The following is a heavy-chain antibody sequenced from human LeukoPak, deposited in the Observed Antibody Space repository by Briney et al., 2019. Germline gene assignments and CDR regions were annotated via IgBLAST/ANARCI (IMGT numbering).Heavy chain of an antibody. CDR3: ARVKRFLEWSDYYYYGMDV. D-gene: IGHD3-3*01. J-gene: IGHJ6*02. CDR2: INPSGGST. Sequence: ASVKVSCKASGYTFTSYYMHWVRQAPGQGLEWMGIINPSGGSTSYAQKFQGRVTMTRDTSTSTVYMELSSLRSEDTAVYYCARVKRFLEWSDYYYYGMDVWGQGTTVTVSS. CDR1: GYTFTSYY. V-gene: IGHV1-46*01.